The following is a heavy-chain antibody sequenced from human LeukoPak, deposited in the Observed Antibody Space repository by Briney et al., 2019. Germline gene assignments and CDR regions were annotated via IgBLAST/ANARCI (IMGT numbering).Heavy chain of an antibody. Sequence: SHTLSLTCAVYGGSYSVYYWSCIRQPPGKGLEWIGEINYRGSTNYNPTLKSRVTISGDTSKSQFSLKLSYGTAADTAVYYCARGGLSTGGTTGTTSGWFDPWGQGTLVTVSS. CDR2: INYRGST. D-gene: IGHD1-1*01. J-gene: IGHJ5*02. CDR3: ARGGLSTGGTTGTTSGWFDP. V-gene: IGHV4-34*01. CDR1: GGSYSVYY.